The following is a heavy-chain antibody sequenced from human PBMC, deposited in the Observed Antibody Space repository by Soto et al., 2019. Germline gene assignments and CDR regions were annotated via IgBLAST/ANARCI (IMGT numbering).Heavy chain of an antibody. V-gene: IGHV2-5*02. CDR2: IYWDDDK. CDR1: GFSLSTTGVG. J-gene: IGHJ4*02. Sequence: QITLKESGPPLVKPTQTLTLTCTFSGFSLSTTGVGVGWIRQPPGKALEWLALIYWDDDKRYSPSLKSRLTIPKDTSKDQVVLTMTNMDPVDTATYYCAHSRSTRATVTSDYFDYWGQGTLVTVSS. D-gene: IGHD4-17*01. CDR3: AHSRSTRATVTSDYFDY.